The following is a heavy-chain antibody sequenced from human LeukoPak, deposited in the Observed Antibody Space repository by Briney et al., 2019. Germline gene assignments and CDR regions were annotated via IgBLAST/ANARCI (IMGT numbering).Heavy chain of an antibody. V-gene: IGHV3-23*01. CDR3: AKDLVRGADC. J-gene: IGHJ4*02. Sequence: EWVSDTTGSGGSTFYADYVRGRFIISRDNSKNTPYLQMNSLRAEDTAMYYCAKDLVRGADCWGQGTLVTVSS. D-gene: IGHD3-10*01. CDR2: TTGSGGST.